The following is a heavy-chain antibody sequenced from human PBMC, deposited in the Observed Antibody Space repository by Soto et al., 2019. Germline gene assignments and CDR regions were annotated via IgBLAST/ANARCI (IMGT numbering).Heavy chain of an antibody. CDR3: ARWGTTGGLDV. V-gene: IGHV3-33*05. CDR2: TSYDGSNN. Sequence: QVQLVESGGGVVQPGTSLRLSCVGSGFTFRSYVIHWVRQAPGKGLEWVALTSYDGSNNFYGDSVKGRFTISRDNCRNTLELQMDSLRLEDTALYYCARWGTTGGLDVWGQGTLVSVCS. J-gene: IGHJ4*02. CDR1: GFTFRSYV. D-gene: IGHD3-16*01.